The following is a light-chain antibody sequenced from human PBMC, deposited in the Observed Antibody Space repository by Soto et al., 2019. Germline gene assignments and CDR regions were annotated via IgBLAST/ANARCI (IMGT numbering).Light chain of an antibody. CDR3: QQYGSSPYT. J-gene: IGKJ2*01. V-gene: IGKV3-20*01. CDR1: QSVSSSY. CDR2: GAS. Sequence: EIVLTQSPGTLSLSPGEQATLSCRASQSVSSSYLDWYQQKPGQAPRLLIYGASSRATGIPDRFSGSGSGTDFTLTISRLEREDFAVYYCQQYGSSPYTFGQGTKLEIK.